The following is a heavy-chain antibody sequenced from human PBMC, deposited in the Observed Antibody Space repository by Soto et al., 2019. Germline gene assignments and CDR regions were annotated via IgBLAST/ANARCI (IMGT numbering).Heavy chain of an antibody. J-gene: IGHJ5*02. D-gene: IGHD6-13*01. CDR2: INHSGST. CDR3: ARVDGIAAAGSTHTVFDP. CDR1: GGSFSGYY. V-gene: IGHV4-34*01. Sequence: PSETLSLTCAVYGGSFSGYYWSWIRQPPGKGLEWIGEINHSGSTNYNPSLKSRVTISVDTSKNQFSLKLSSVTAADTAVYYCARVDGIAAAGSTHTVFDPWGQGTLVTVSS.